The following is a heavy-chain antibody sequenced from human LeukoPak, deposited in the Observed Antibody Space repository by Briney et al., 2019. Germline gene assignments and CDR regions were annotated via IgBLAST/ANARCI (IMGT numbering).Heavy chain of an antibody. CDR1: GFTFSSYS. V-gene: IGHV3-21*01. CDR3: ARLMATITGAFDI. CDR2: ISSSSSYI. Sequence: GGSLRLSCAASGFTFSSYSMNWVRQAPGKGLEWVSSISSSSSYIYYADSVKGRFTISRDNAKNSLYLQMNSLRAEDTAVYYCARLMATITGAFDIWGQGTMVTVSS. J-gene: IGHJ3*02. D-gene: IGHD5-24*01.